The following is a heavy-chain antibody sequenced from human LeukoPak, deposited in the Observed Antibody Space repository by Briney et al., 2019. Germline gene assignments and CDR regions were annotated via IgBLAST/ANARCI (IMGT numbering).Heavy chain of an antibody. J-gene: IGHJ4*02. CDR1: GGSFSGYY. V-gene: IGHV4-34*09. CDR3: ARALRGVLDY. D-gene: IGHD3-10*01. CDR2: INHSGST. Sequence: PSETLSLTCAVYGGSFSGYYWSWIRQPPGKGLEWIGEINHSGSTNYNPSLKSRVTISVDTSKNQFSLKLSSVTAADTAVYYCARALRGVLDYWGQGTLVTVSS.